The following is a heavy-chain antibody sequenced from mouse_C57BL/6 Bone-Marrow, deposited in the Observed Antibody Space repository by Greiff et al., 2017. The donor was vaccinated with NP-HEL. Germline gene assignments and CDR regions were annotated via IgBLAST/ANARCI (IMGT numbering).Heavy chain of an antibody. CDR2: IDPSDSYT. V-gene: IGHV1-59*01. Sequence: QVQLKQSGAELVRPGTSVKLSCKASGYTFTSYWMHWVKQRPGQGLEWIGVIDPSDSYTNYNQKFKGKATLTVDTSSSTAYMQLSSLTSEDSAVYYCAHRGFAYWGQGTLVTVSA. CDR3: AHRGFAY. CDR1: GYTFTSYW. J-gene: IGHJ3*01.